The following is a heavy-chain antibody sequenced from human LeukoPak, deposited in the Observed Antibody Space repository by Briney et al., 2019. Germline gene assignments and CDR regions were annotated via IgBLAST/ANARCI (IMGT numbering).Heavy chain of an antibody. CDR3: ARGPPYSSSSIFDI. Sequence: GASVKVSCKASGYTFTGYYMHWVRQAPGQGLEWMGWINPNSGGTNYAQKFQGRVTMTRDTSISTAYMELSRLRSDDTAVYYCARGPPYSSSSIFDIWGQGTMVTVSS. CDR2: INPNSGGT. V-gene: IGHV1-2*02. J-gene: IGHJ3*02. D-gene: IGHD6-6*01. CDR1: GYTFTGYY.